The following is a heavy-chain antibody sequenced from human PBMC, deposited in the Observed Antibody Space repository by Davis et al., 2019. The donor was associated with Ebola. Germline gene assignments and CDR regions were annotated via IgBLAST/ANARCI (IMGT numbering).Heavy chain of an antibody. CDR1: GYTFTGYY. CDR2: INPNSGGP. V-gene: IGHV1-2*06. D-gene: IGHD3-22*01. Sequence: AASVKVSCKASGYTFTGYYMHWVRQAPGQGLEWMGRINPNSGGPNYAQKFQGRVTMTRDTSISTVYMELSRLRSDDTAVYYCARGGITMMVVPRDYYYGLDVWGQGTTVTVSS. CDR3: ARGGITMMVVPRDYYYGLDV. J-gene: IGHJ6*02.